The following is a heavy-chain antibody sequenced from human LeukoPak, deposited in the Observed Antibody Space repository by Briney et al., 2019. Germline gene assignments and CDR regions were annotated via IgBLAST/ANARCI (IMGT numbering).Heavy chain of an antibody. D-gene: IGHD3-10*01. V-gene: IGHV3-21*01. CDR1: GFTFSSYS. CDR3: ARDLRFGESSNYYGMDV. J-gene: IGHJ6*02. Sequence: GGSLRLSCAASGFTFSSYSMNWVRQAPGKGLEWVSSISSSSSYIYYAVSVKGRFTISRDNAKNSLYLQMNSLRAEDTAVYYCARDLRFGESSNYYGMDVWGQGTTVTVSS. CDR2: ISSSSSYI.